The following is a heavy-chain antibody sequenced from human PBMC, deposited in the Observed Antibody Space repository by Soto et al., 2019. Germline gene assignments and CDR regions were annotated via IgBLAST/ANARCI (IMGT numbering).Heavy chain of an antibody. CDR2: IYWDDDK. CDR3: AHLDWGASGTRYYCDC. D-gene: IGHD6-13*01. J-gene: IGHJ4*02. Sequence: QITLKESGPPLVKPTQNLTLTCTFSGFSFTTDGMGVGWIRQPPGKALEWLALIYWDDDKRYSPPLKSRLTITKHATRKRVVLTLTNMDPADTATHYCAHLDWGASGTRYYCDCWGQGTLVTVSS. V-gene: IGHV2-5*02. CDR1: GFSFTTDGMG.